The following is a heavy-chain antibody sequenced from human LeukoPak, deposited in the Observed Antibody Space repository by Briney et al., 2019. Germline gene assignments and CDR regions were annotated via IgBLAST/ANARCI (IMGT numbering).Heavy chain of an antibody. V-gene: IGHV7-4-1*02. CDR1: GYTFTSYG. D-gene: IGHD3-3*01. CDR3: AREVYYFWSGYYVYYYYMDV. J-gene: IGHJ6*03. Sequence: ASVKVSCKASGYTFTSYGISWVRQAPGQGLEWMGWINTNTGNPTYAQGFTGRFVFYLDTSVSTAYLQISSLKAEDTAVYYCAREVYYFWSGYYVYYYYMDVWGKGTTVTVSS. CDR2: INTNTGNP.